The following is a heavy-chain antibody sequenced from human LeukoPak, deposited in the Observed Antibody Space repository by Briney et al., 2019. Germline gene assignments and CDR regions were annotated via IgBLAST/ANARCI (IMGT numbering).Heavy chain of an antibody. CDR2: IYYSGST. D-gene: IGHD1-26*01. V-gene: IGHV4-39*07. CDR3: ARAPPYSGSYYGWFDP. J-gene: IGHJ5*02. CDR1: GGLTGSGTYY. Sequence: PSETLSLTCTVSGGLTGSGTYYWGWIRQPPGKGLEWIGSIYYSGSTYYNPSLKSRVTISVDTSKNQFSLKLSSVTAADTAVYYCARAPPYSGSYYGWFDPWGQGTLVTVSS.